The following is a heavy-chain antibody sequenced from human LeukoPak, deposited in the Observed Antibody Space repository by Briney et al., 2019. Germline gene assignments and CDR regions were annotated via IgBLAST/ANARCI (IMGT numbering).Heavy chain of an antibody. CDR3: AKEALGVVPAAIPIDYFDY. D-gene: IGHD2-2*01. Sequence: GGSLRLSCAVSGITFSSFWMTWVRQAPGKGLEWVANIKEDGSEKHYVDSVKGRFSISRDNAKKSLYLQMNSLRAEDTAVYYCAKEALGVVPAAIPIDYFDYWGQGTLVTVSS. CDR1: GITFSSFW. J-gene: IGHJ4*02. CDR2: IKEDGSEK. V-gene: IGHV3-7*01.